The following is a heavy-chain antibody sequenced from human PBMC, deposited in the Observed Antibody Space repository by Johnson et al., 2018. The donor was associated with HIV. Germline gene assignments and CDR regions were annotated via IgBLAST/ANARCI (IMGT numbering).Heavy chain of an antibody. CDR2: ISYDGSNK. CDR1: GFTFSSYA. D-gene: IGHD6-19*01. V-gene: IGHV3-30*04. Sequence: QEKLVESGGGVVQPGRSLRLSCAASGFTFSSYAMHWVRQAPGKGLEWVAVISYDGSNKYYADSVKGRFTISRDNSENTLYLQMNSLRAEDTAVYYCAKARSSGQGAFDIWGQGTLVTVSS. CDR3: AKARSSGQGAFDI. J-gene: IGHJ3*02.